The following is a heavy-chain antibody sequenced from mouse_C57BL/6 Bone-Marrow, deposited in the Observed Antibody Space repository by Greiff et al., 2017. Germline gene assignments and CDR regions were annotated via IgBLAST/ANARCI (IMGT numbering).Heavy chain of an antibody. D-gene: IGHD3-3*01. CDR3: ARSGLLFAY. J-gene: IGHJ3*01. V-gene: IGHV1-81*01. CDR1: GYTFTSYG. CDR2: IYPRSGNT. Sequence: QVQLQQSGAELARPGASVKLSCKASGYTFTSYGISWVKQRTGQGLEWIGEIYPRSGNTYYNEKFKGKATLTADKSSSKAYMELRSLASEDSAVYFCARSGLLFAYWGQGTLVTVSA.